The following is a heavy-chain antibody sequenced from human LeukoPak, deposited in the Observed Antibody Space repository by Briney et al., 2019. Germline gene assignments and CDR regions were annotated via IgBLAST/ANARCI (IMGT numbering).Heavy chain of an antibody. D-gene: IGHD3-22*01. V-gene: IGHV1-18*01. J-gene: IGHJ4*02. CDR1: GYTFTSYG. Sequence: ASVKVSCKASGYTFTSYGISWVRQAPGQGLEWMGWISAYNGNTNYAQNLQGRVTMTTDTSTSTAYMELGSLGSDDTAVYYCARSYYYDSSGYYYTKNFDYWGQGTLVTVSS. CDR3: ARSYYYDSSGYYYTKNFDY. CDR2: ISAYNGNT.